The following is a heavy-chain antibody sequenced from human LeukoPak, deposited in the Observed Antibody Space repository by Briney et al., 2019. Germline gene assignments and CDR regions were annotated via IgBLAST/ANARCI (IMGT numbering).Heavy chain of an antibody. CDR1: GFTFSSYW. Sequence: PGGSLRLSCAASGFTFSSYWMHWVRQAPGKGLVWVSRINSDGSSTSYADSVKGRFTISRDNSKNTLSLQMNSLRAEDTAVYYCATFYGSGKGGAFDIWGQGTMVTVSS. D-gene: IGHD3-10*01. CDR3: ATFYGSGKGGAFDI. J-gene: IGHJ3*02. CDR2: INSDGSST. V-gene: IGHV3-74*01.